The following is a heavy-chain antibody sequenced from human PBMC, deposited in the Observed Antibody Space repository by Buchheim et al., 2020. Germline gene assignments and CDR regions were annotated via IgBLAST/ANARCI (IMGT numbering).Heavy chain of an antibody. Sequence: EVQLVESGGGLVQPGGSLRLSCAASGFTFSSYWMSWVRQAPGKGLEWVANIKQDGSEKYYVDSVKGRLTISRDNATNSLYLQMNSLRAEDTAVYYCAGGGVGVPAAMRWFDPWGQGTL. D-gene: IGHD2-2*01. CDR1: GFTFSSYW. CDR3: AGGGVGVPAAMRWFDP. CDR2: IKQDGSEK. J-gene: IGHJ5*02. V-gene: IGHV3-7*01.